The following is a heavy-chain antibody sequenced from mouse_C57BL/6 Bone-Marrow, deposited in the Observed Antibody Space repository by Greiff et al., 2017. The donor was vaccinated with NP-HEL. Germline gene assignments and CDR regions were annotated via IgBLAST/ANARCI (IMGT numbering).Heavy chain of an antibody. CDR1: GFTFSSYA. Sequence: EVQLVESGGGLVKPGGSLKLSCAASGFTFSSYAMSWVRQTPEKRLEWVATISDGGSYTYYPDNVKGRFTISRDNAKNNLYLQMSHLKSEDTAMYYCARDRRLRRTAWFAYWGQGTLVTVSA. CDR2: ISDGGSYT. J-gene: IGHJ3*01. V-gene: IGHV5-4*01. D-gene: IGHD2-4*01. CDR3: ARDRRLRRTAWFAY.